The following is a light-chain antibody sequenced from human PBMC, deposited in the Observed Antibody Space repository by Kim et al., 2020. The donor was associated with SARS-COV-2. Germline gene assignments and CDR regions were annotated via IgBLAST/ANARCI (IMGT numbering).Light chain of an antibody. CDR1: RSNIGAGYD. J-gene: IGLJ1*01. Sequence: RVTISCTGSRSNIGAGYDVHWYQQLPGTAPKLLIYGNTNRPSGVPVRFSGSKSDTSASLAITGLQAEDEADYYCQSYDSAVSGYVFGGGTKVTV. V-gene: IGLV1-40*01. CDR3: QSYDSAVSGYV. CDR2: GNT.